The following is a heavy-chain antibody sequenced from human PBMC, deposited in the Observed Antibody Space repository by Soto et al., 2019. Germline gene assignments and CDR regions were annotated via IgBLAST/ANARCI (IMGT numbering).Heavy chain of an antibody. D-gene: IGHD2-2*01. CDR1: GFSLSTSGVG. CDR3: AHRYKCIRTSCITFDP. V-gene: IGHV2-5*02. J-gene: IGHJ5*02. CDR2: IYWDDDK. Sequence: QITLKESGPTLVKPTQTLTLTCTFSGFSLSTSGVGVGWIRQPPGKALEWLALIYWDDDKRYSPSLKSRLTITKDNSKHQVGLTMTNMDPVDTGTYYCAHRYKCIRTSCITFDPWGQGTLVTVSS.